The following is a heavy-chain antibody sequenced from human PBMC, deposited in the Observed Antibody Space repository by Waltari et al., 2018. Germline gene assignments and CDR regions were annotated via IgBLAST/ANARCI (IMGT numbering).Heavy chain of an antibody. Sequence: QVQLQESGPGLVKPSETLSLTCTVSGGPIKSYYWSWIRQPPGKGLEWIGFISYSGSTNYNPSLQSRVSKSGDTSKNQFYLELSSVAAADTAVYYWARFSGGWSTPVDYWGQGTLVTVSS. CDR1: GGPIKSYY. D-gene: IGHD6-19*01. V-gene: IGHV4-59*08. J-gene: IGHJ4*02. CDR3: ARFSGGWSTPVDY. CDR2: ISYSGST.